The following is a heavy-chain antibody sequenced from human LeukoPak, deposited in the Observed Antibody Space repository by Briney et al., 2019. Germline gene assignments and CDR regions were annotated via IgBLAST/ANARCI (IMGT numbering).Heavy chain of an antibody. CDR2: INGSGGST. J-gene: IGHJ3*02. CDR3: AKGRMINSGAFDI. CDR1: GFTFSSYA. Sequence: PGGSLRLSCAASGFTFSSYAMSWVRQAPGKGLEWVSAINGSGGSTYYADSVKGRFTISRDNSKNTLYLQMNSLRGEDTAVYYCAKGRMINSGAFDIWGQGTMVTVSS. D-gene: IGHD3-22*01. V-gene: IGHV3-23*01.